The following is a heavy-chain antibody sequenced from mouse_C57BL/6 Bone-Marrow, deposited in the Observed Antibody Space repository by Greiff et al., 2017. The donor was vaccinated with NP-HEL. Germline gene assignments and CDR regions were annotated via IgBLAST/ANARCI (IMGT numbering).Heavy chain of an antibody. CDR3: AREGVYEY. J-gene: IGHJ3*01. CDR1: GFTFSSYA. CDR2: ISDGGSYT. V-gene: IGHV5-4*01. Sequence: EVQGVESGGGLVKPGGSLKLSCAASGFTFSSYAMSWVRQTPEKRLEWVATISDGGSYTYYPDNVKGRFTISRDNAKNNLYLQMSHLKSEDTAMYYCAREGVYEYWGQGTLVTVSA. D-gene: IGHD1-3*01.